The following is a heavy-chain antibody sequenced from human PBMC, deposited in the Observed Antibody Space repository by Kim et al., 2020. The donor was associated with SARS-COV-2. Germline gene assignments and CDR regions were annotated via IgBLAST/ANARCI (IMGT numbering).Heavy chain of an antibody. Sequence: DSVNGRFTISRDNSKNTLYLQMSRLRAEDTAVYYCGMDRGRNWYRPHFGYWGQVTLVTVSS. J-gene: IGHJ4*02. CDR3: GMDRGRNWYRPHFGY. D-gene: IGHD6-13*01. V-gene: IGHV3-64D*06.